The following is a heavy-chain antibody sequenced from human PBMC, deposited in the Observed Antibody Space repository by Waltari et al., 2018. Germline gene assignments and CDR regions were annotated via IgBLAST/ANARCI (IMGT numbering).Heavy chain of an antibody. CDR2: ISAHSDSR. Sequence: EVQLVESGGGLVQPGRSLRLSCAASGFTFDDVACPWVRHAPGQGLEWVSGISAHSDSRGYADSVKGRFTISKDDSKNTLYLQMNSLRPEDTAVYYCARAGGGSWLHEDAFDVWGQGTMVTVSS. J-gene: IGHJ3*01. V-gene: IGHV3-9*01. CDR3: ARAGGGSWLHEDAFDV. CDR1: GFTFDDVA. D-gene: IGHD2-15*01.